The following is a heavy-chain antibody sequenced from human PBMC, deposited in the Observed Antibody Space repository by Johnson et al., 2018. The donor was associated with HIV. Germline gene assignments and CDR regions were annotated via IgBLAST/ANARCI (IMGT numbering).Heavy chain of an antibody. V-gene: IGHV3-30*02. CDR2: TRYDGSNK. Sequence: QVQLVASGGGMVQPGGSLRLSCAASGLTLSGSGMHWVRQAPGKGLEWVAFTRYDGSNKPYVDSVKGRFTISRDNSKNTLYLQMNSLLPEDTAVYYCAKSDSCYDAFDIWGQGTMVTVSS. J-gene: IGHJ3*02. D-gene: IGHD5-12*01. CDR1: GLTLSGSG. CDR3: AKSDSCYDAFDI.